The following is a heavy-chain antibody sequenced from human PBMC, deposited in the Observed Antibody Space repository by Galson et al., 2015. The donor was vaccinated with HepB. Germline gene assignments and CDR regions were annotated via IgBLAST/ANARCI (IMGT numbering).Heavy chain of an antibody. CDR3: ARGGLLWFGNWFDP. CDR2: INSDGSST. Sequence: SLRLSCAASGFTFSSYWMHWVRQAPGKGLVWVSRINSDGSSTSYADSVKGRFTISRDNAKNTLYLQMNSLRAEDTAVYYCARGGLLWFGNWFDPWGQGTLVTVSS. CDR1: GFTFSSYW. V-gene: IGHV3-74*01. J-gene: IGHJ5*02. D-gene: IGHD3-10*01.